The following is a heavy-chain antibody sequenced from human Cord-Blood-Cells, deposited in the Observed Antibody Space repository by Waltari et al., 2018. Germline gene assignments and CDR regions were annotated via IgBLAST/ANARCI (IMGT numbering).Heavy chain of an antibody. J-gene: IGHJ4*02. Sequence: QVQLVQPAAEVKKPGASVKVSCKAFGFTLTAYYMHWVRPAPGQGLEWRGRINPNSGCTNYEQKFQGRVTMTRDTSISTAYMELSRLRSDDTAVYYCASWDGDFDYWGQGTLVTVSS. D-gene: IGHD4-17*01. CDR2: INPNSGCT. CDR1: GFTLTAYY. CDR3: ASWDGDFDY. V-gene: IGHV1-2*06.